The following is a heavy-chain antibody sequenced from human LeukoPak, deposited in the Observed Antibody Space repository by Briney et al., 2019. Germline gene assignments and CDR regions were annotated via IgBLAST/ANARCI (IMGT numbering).Heavy chain of an antibody. J-gene: IGHJ3*02. Sequence: SETLSLTCTVSGGSVSSHYWSWIRRPPGKGLEWIGYIYYSGNSNYNPSLKSRVTISVDTSKNQFSLKLSSVTAADTAVYYCARYYDSSGYYYAPGAFDIWGQGTMVTVSS. CDR2: IYYSGNS. V-gene: IGHV4-59*02. CDR3: ARYYDSSGYYYAPGAFDI. D-gene: IGHD3-22*01. CDR1: GGSVSSHY.